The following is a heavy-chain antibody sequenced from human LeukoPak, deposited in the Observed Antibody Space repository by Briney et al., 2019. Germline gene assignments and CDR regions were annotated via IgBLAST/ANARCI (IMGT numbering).Heavy chain of an antibody. CDR2: ISSSSSTI. J-gene: IGHJ2*01. Sequence: GGSLRLSCAASGFTFSSYSMNWVRQAPGKGLEWVSYISSSSSTIYYADSVKGRFTISRDNAKNTVHLQMNSLRDDDTAVYYCARANPADFNLWGRGTLVTVSS. CDR1: GFTFSSYS. D-gene: IGHD1-14*01. CDR3: ARANPADFNL. V-gene: IGHV3-48*02.